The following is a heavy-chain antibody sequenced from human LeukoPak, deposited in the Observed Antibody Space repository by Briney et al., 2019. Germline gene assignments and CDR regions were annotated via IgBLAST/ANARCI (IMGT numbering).Heavy chain of an antibody. CDR1: GFTFSSYA. J-gene: IGHJ6*02. V-gene: IGHV3-7*03. CDR2: VNRDGSET. CDR3: ARNNGMDV. Sequence: PGGSLRLSCAASGFTFSSYAMSWVRQVPGRGPEWVANVNRDGSETYYLDSVKGRFTISKDNAKNSLCLQMNSLRAEDTALYHCARNNGMDVWGQGTTVIVSS.